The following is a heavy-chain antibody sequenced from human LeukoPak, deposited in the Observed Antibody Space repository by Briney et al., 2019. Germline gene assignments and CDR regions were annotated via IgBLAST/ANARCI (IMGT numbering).Heavy chain of an antibody. CDR3: ARAQKYSYDAFDI. D-gene: IGHD4-11*01. Sequence: GGSLRLSCAASGFTFSDYYMSWIRQAPGKGLEYVSYISSGSGTIYYADSVKGRFTISRDNAKNSLYLQMNSLSAEDTAVYYCARAQKYSYDAFDIWGQGTMVTVSS. V-gene: IGHV3-11*04. J-gene: IGHJ3*02. CDR1: GFTFSDYY. CDR2: ISSGSGTI.